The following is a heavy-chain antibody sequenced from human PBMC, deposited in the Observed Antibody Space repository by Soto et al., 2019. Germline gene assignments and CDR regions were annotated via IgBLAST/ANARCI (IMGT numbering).Heavy chain of an antibody. J-gene: IGHJ2*01. V-gene: IGHV4-4*02. D-gene: IGHD2-2*01. CDR2: IHHSETT. CDR1: SGSISTNNW. CDR3: ATGGSYFSSTGRIYWYLDL. Sequence: QVQLQESGQGLVKPSGTLSLTCAVSSGSISTNNWWIWVRQPPGKGMEWIGEIHHSETTNYNTSLQGRDTMSVDKSKNQSSMKLNPVTAADTAVYYGATGGSYFSSTGRIYWYLDLWGRGTLVSVSS.